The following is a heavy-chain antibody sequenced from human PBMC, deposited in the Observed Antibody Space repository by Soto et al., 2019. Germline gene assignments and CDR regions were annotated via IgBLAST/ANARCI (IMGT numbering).Heavy chain of an antibody. V-gene: IGHV4-31*03. J-gene: IGHJ4*02. D-gene: IGHD4-17*01. Sequence: SETLSLTCTVSGGSISSGGYYWSWIRQHPGKGLEWIGYIYYSGSTYYNPSLKSRVTISVDTSKNQFSLKLSSVTAADTAVYYCAGSDYGYYFDYWGQGTLVTVSS. CDR3: AGSDYGYYFDY. CDR1: GGSISSGGYY. CDR2: IYYSGST.